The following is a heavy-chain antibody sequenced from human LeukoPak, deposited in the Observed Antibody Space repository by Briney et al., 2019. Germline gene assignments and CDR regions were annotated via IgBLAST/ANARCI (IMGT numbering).Heavy chain of an antibody. V-gene: IGHV1-8*01. CDR2: MNPNSGNT. D-gene: IGHD3-10*01. CDR3: AREPRRFGD. Sequence: ASVKVSCKASGYTFTSYDINWVRQATGQGLEWMGYMNPNSGNTVYAQKFQGRVTMTTDTSMNTAYMELSSLRSEDTAVYYCAREPRRFGDWGQGTLVTVSS. J-gene: IGHJ4*02. CDR1: GYTFTSYD.